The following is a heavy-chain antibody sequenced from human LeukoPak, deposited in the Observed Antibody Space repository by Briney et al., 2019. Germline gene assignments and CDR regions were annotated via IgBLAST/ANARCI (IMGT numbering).Heavy chain of an antibody. J-gene: IGHJ4*02. CDR2: TSSSGSTI. V-gene: IGHV3-11*01. D-gene: IGHD6-6*01. CDR3: TRSQLAVPFFDY. Sequence: GGSLRLSCAASGFTFSDYYMCWICQAPGKGLEWFAYTSSSGSTIYYADSVQGRFTISRDNDKNSLYLQMNSLRAEDTAAYYGTRSQLAVPFFDYWGQGTLVTVSS. CDR1: GFTFSDYY.